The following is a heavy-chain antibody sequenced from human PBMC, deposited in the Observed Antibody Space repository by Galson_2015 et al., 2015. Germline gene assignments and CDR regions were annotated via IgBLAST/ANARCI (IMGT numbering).Heavy chain of an antibody. CDR3: ARGSSYYYDSSGPNFDY. CDR2: NNSDGSST. CDR1: GFTFSSYW. Sequence: ALRLSCAASGFTFSSYWMHWVRHAPGKGLVWVSRNNSDGSSTSYADSVKGRFTISRDNAKKTLYLQMNSLRAEDTAVYYCARGSSYYYDSSGPNFDYWGQGTLVTVSS. J-gene: IGHJ4*02. D-gene: IGHD3-22*01. V-gene: IGHV3-74*01.